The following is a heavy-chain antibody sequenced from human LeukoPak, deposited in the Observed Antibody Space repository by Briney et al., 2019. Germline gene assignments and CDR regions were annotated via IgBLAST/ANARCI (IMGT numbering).Heavy chain of an antibody. V-gene: IGHV4-59*01. CDR2: IYYSGST. D-gene: IGHD3-9*01. CDR3: ARDLGKVDILTGLVDAFDI. J-gene: IGHJ3*02. CDR1: GGSISSYY. Sequence: SETLSLTCTVSGGSISSYYWSWIRQPPGKGLEWIGYIYYSGSTNYNPSLKSRVTISVDTSKNQFSLKLSSVTAADTAVYYCARDLGKVDILTGLVDAFDIWGQGTMVTVS.